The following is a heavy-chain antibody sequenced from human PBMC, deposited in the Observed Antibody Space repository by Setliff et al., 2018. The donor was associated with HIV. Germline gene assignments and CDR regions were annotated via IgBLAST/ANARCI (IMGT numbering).Heavy chain of an antibody. CDR2: INHSGST. CDR3: ARQRGLRGYYGSNSLYYFDC. CDR1: GGSFSEYY. D-gene: IGHD3-10*01. Sequence: SETLSLTCAVYGGSFSEYYWSWIRQSPGKGLEWIGEINHSGSTHYNPPLKSRATISVDTSKNQFSLNLSPVTAADTAVYYCARQRGLRGYYGSNSLYYFDCWGQGIPVTVSS. V-gene: IGHV4-34*01. J-gene: IGHJ4*02.